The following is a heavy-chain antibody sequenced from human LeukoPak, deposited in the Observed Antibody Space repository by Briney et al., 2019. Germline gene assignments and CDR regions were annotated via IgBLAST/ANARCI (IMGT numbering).Heavy chain of an antibody. V-gene: IGHV3-21*01. CDR1: GFTFSSYS. D-gene: IGHD3-16*02. J-gene: IGHJ4*02. Sequence: PGGSLRLSCAASGFTFSSYSMNWVRQAPGKGLEWVSSISSSSSYIYYADSVKGRLTISRDNAKNSLYLQMNSLRAEDTAVYYCARVTFGGVIVFDYWGQGTLVTVSS. CDR2: ISSSSSYI. CDR3: ARVTFGGVIVFDY.